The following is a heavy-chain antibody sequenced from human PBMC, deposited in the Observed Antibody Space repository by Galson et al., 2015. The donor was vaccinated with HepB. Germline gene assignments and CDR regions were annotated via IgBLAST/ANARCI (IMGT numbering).Heavy chain of an antibody. CDR3: AKEMASAMVTCPTD. CDR1: GFTFDDYT. V-gene: IGHV3-43*01. CDR2: ISWDGGST. D-gene: IGHD5-18*01. Sequence: LRLSCAASGFTFDDYTMHWVRQAPGKGLEWVSLISWDGGSTYYADSVKGRFTISRDNSKNSLYLQMNSLRTEDTALYYCAKEMASAMVTCPTDWGQGTLVTVSS. J-gene: IGHJ4*02.